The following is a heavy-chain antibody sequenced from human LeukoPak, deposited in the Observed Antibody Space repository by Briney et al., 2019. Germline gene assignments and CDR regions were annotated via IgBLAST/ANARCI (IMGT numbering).Heavy chain of an antibody. V-gene: IGHV4-4*07. Sequence: SETLSLTCTVSGGSISSYYWSWIRQPAGKGLEWIGRIYTSGSTNYNPSLKSRVTMSVDTSKNQFSLKLSSVTAADTAVYYCARARYDILTGYSDDAFDIWGQGTMVTVS. CDR3: ARARYDILTGYSDDAFDI. J-gene: IGHJ3*02. CDR1: GGSISSYY. CDR2: IYTSGST. D-gene: IGHD3-9*01.